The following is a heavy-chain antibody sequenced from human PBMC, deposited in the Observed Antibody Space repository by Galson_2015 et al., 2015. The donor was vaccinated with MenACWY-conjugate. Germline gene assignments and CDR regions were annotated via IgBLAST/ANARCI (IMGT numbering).Heavy chain of an antibody. J-gene: IGHJ5*02. V-gene: IGHV7-4-1*02. D-gene: IGHD6-13*01. CDR1: GYTFTAYA. Sequence: SVQVSCKASGYTFTAYAISWVRQAPGQGLEWLGWINTNTGNPTYAQGFTGRFVFSLDTSVSTAYLQISSLKAEDTAIYYCVRDQKLTSSWCPFAPRRQGTLVTVCS. CDR3: VRDQKLTSSWCPFAP. CDR2: INTNTGNP.